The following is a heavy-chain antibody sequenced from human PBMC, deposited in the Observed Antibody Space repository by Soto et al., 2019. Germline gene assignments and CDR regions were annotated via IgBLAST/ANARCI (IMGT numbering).Heavy chain of an antibody. Sequence: ASVKVSCKASGYTFTDYYVHWVRQAPGQGLEWMGWINPNSGDTKTAQKFQGRVTVTRDTSISTAYMDLSRLRSDDTAVYYCARDVTRTQSCTNGVCYYHYYDMDVWGQGTMVTVSS. CDR1: GYTFTDYY. CDR2: INPNSGDT. J-gene: IGHJ6*02. D-gene: IGHD2-8*01. V-gene: IGHV1-2*02. CDR3: ARDVTRTQSCTNGVCYYHYYDMDV.